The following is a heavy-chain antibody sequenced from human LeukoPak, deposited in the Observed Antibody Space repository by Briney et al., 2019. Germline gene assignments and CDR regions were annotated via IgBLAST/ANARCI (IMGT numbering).Heavy chain of an antibody. CDR3: ARGLTHYDFWSGYHFYGMDV. Sequence: ASVKVSCKASGYTLTGYYMHWVRQAPGQGLEWMGWMNPNSGNTGYAQKFQGRVTMTRNTSISTAYMELSSLRSEDTAVYYCARGLTHYDFWSGYHFYGMDVWGQGTTVTVSS. CDR1: GYTLTGYY. V-gene: IGHV1-8*02. D-gene: IGHD3-3*01. CDR2: MNPNSGNT. J-gene: IGHJ6*02.